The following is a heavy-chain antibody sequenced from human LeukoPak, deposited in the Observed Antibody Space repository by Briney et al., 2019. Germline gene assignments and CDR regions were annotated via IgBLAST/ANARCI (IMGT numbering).Heavy chain of an antibody. V-gene: IGHV4-61*02. Sequence: TLSLTRTLSGVSITSGIYYGSCIRQPPGRGLECIGRIYASGSTNYTPSLKSRVTISVDTSKNQFSLKLSSVPAADTAVYSCASGLAYSSSTPFDYWGQGTLVTVSS. CDR2: IYASGST. J-gene: IGHJ4*02. CDR1: GVSITSGIYY. CDR3: ASGLAYSSSTPFDY. D-gene: IGHD6-6*01.